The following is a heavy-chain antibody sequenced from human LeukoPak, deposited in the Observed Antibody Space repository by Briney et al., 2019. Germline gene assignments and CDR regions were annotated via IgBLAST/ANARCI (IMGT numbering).Heavy chain of an antibody. Sequence: PGGSLRLSCAASGFTFSSYWMHWVRHAPGKGLVWVSRINSDGSSTSYADSVKGRFTISRDNAKNTLYLQMNSLRAEDTAVYYCARDRRSGYDGLDYWGQGTLVTVSS. D-gene: IGHD5-12*01. CDR2: INSDGSST. CDR1: GFTFSSYW. CDR3: ARDRRSGYDGLDY. V-gene: IGHV3-74*01. J-gene: IGHJ4*02.